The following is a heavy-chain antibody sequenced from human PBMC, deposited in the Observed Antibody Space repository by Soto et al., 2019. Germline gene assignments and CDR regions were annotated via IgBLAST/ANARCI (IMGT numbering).Heavy chain of an antibody. D-gene: IGHD1-26*01. CDR3: GRSVGLSYGMDV. CDR1: GFTFTSSA. J-gene: IGHJ6*02. CDR2: IVVGSGNT. V-gene: IGHV1-58*02. Sequence: GASVKVSCKASGFTFTSSAMQWVRQARGQRLEWIGWIVVGSGNTNYAQKFQERVTITRDMSTSTAYMELRSLRSDDTAVYYCGRSVGLSYGMDVWGQGTTVTVSS.